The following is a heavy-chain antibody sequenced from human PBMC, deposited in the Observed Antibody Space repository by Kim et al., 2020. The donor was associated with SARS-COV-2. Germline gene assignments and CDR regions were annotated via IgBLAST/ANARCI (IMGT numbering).Heavy chain of an antibody. CDR1: GGSFSDYN. J-gene: IGHJ6*02. CDR3: ARGRAGVVPAPVLGLGPFYDYYAMEV. D-gene: IGHD2-2*01. CDR2: INHSGST. Sequence: SETLSLTCAVYGGSFSDYNWSWIRQPPGKGLEWIGEINHSGSTNVSPSLKSRITISVDTSKSQFSLRLKSMTATDTAVYYCARGRAGVVPAPVLGLGPFYDYYAMEVWGRGTPVAVSS. V-gene: IGHV4-34*01.